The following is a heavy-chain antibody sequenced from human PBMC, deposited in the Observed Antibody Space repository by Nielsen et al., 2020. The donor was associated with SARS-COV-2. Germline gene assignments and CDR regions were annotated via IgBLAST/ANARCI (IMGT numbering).Heavy chain of an antibody. CDR1: GFTFSSYW. D-gene: IGHD6-25*01. Sequence: GESLKISCAASGFTFSSYWMSWVRQAPGKGLEWVSVIYSGGSSTYYADSVKGRFTISRDNSKNTLYLQMNSLRAENTAVYYCAKHRGGGYYYGMDVWGQGTTVTVSS. CDR2: IYSGGSST. CDR3: AKHRGGGYYYGMDV. V-gene: IGHV3-23*03. J-gene: IGHJ6*02.